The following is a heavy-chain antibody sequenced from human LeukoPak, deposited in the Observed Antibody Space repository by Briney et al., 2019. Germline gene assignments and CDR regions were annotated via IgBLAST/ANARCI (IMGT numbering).Heavy chain of an antibody. D-gene: IGHD3-10*01. Sequence: PSGTMSLTCTVSGGSISSYYWSWIRQPPGKGLEWIGYIYYSGSTNYNPSLKSRVTISVDTSKNQFSLKLSSVTAADTAVYYCARGHKDYYGSGSDYWGQGTLVTVSS. CDR2: IYYSGST. J-gene: IGHJ4*02. CDR3: ARGHKDYYGSGSDY. V-gene: IGHV4-59*01. CDR1: GGSISSYY.